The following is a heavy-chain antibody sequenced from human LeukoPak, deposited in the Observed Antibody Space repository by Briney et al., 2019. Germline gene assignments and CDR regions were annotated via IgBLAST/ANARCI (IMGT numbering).Heavy chain of an antibody. J-gene: IGHJ4*02. CDR1: GYTFTAYF. D-gene: IGHD6-19*01. V-gene: IGHV1-2*02. Sequence: ASVKVSCKASGYTFTAYFIHWVRQAPGQGLEWVGWMNPDSGGTNSAQKFQGRVTMIRDTSSSTAYMELSRLTSDDTAVYYCARDVPGYSSEFDFWGQGTLVTVSS. CDR2: MNPDSGGT. CDR3: ARDVPGYSSEFDF.